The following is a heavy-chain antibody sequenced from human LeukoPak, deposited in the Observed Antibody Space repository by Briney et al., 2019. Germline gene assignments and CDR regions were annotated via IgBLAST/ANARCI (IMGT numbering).Heavy chain of an antibody. Sequence: PGGSLRLSCTASGFTFGDYAMSWFRQAPGKGLEWVGFIRSKAYGGTTEYAASVKGRFTISRDDSKSIAYLQMNSLKTEDTAVYYCTRGRDIVVVPAAMPLRDYYYYYGMDVWGQGTTVTVSS. D-gene: IGHD2-2*01. CDR1: GFTFGDYA. CDR2: IRSKAYGGTT. CDR3: TRGRDIVVVPAAMPLRDYYYYYGMDV. J-gene: IGHJ6*02. V-gene: IGHV3-49*03.